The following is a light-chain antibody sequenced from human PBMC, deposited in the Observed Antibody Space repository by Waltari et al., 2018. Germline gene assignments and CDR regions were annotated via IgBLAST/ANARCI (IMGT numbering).Light chain of an antibody. CDR1: RSDVGGYDY. V-gene: IGLV2-14*03. CDR2: DVT. CDR3: SSYTDTSTRYV. J-gene: IGLJ1*01. Sequence: QSALTQPASVSGSPGQSFTISCTGARSDVGGYDYVSWYQQHPGKAPKLMIFDVTKRLSGVSTLFSASKSGNTASLTISGLRAEDEADYYCSSYTDTSTRYVFGTGTKVTVL.